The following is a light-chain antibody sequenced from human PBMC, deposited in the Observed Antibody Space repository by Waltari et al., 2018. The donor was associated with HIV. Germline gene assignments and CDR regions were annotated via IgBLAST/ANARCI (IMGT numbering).Light chain of an antibody. Sequence: QVVLTQSPFASASLGASVKLTCTLRSGHRSYAIAWHQQQSEKGPRYLMKVNGDGSHIKGDGIPDRFSGSSSGAERYLTIASLQFEDEADYYCQTWGTGIQVFGGGTKLTVL. CDR1: SGHRSYA. CDR2: VNGDGSH. CDR3: QTWGTGIQV. V-gene: IGLV4-69*02. J-gene: IGLJ3*02.